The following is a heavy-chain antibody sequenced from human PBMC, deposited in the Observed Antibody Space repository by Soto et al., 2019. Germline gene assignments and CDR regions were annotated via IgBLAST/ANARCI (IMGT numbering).Heavy chain of an antibody. CDR3: AREGADGDYAGGAFDI. CDR1: GYTFTSYG. Sequence: QVQLVQSGAEVKKPGASVKVSCKASGYTFTSYGISWARQAPGQGLEWMGWISAYNGNTNYAQKLQGRVSMTTDTSTSTAYMALRSLRSDDTAVYYCAREGADGDYAGGAFDIWGQGTMVTVS. D-gene: IGHD4-17*01. CDR2: ISAYNGNT. V-gene: IGHV1-18*01. J-gene: IGHJ3*02.